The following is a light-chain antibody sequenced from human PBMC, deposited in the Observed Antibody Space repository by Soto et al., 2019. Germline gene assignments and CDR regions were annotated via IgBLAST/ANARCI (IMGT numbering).Light chain of an antibody. CDR2: SNN. V-gene: IGLV1-44*01. CDR3: AAWDVSLNGVV. J-gene: IGLJ2*01. Sequence: QSVLTQPPSASGTPGQRVTISCSGSSSNIGSATVNWYQHLPGTAPKLLIYSNNQRPSGVPDRFSGSKSGTSASLAISGLQSEDEADYYCAAWDVSLNGVVFGGGTKLTVL. CDR1: SSNIGSAT.